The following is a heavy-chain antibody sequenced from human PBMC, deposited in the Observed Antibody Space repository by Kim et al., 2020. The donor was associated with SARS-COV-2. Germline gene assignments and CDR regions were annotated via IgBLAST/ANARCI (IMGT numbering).Heavy chain of an antibody. Sequence: GGSLRLSCAASGFTFGDYAMHWVRQAPGKGLEWVSGIARNSGTMAYADSVKGRFTISRDNAKNSLYLQMNSLRAEDTALYYCAKEGKGAARPSYYYYYMDVWGKGATVTVSS. D-gene: IGHD6-6*01. CDR3: AKEGKGAARPSYYYYYMDV. CDR2: IARNSGTM. V-gene: IGHV3-9*01. J-gene: IGHJ6*03. CDR1: GFTFGDYA.